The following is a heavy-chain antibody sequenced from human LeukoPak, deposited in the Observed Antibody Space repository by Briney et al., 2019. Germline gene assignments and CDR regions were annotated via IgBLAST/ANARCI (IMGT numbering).Heavy chain of an antibody. J-gene: IGHJ3*02. CDR3: ASDPRWWGDDKSAYWGSSLFGRNAFDI. D-gene: IGHD6-6*01. CDR1: GFTFSNAW. Sequence: GGSLRLSCAASGFTFSNAWMNWVRQAPGKGLEWVAFIRYDGSNKYYADSVKGRFTISRDNSKNTLYLQMNSLRAEGTAVYYCASDPRWWGDDKSAYWGSSLFGRNAFDIWGQGTMVTVSS. CDR2: IRYDGSNK. V-gene: IGHV3-30*02.